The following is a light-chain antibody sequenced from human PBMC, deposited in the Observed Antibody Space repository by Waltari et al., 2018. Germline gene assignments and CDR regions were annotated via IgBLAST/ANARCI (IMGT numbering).Light chain of an antibody. CDR1: QSVSSN. CDR3: QQYNNRPPVT. V-gene: IGKV3-15*01. Sequence: EIVMTQSPATLSVSPGERATLSCRASQSVSSNLAWYQQKSGQAPRRLIYGASTRATGIPARCSGSGSGTEFTLTISSLQSEDFALYYCQQYNNRPPVTFGGGTKVEIK. J-gene: IGKJ4*01. CDR2: GAS.